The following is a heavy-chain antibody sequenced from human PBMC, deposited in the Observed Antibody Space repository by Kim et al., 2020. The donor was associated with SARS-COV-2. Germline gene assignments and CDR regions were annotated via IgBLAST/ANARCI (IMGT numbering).Heavy chain of an antibody. CDR3: ARAWGYCSGGSCYSWYLYYYYYGMDV. CDR1: GFTFSSYE. J-gene: IGHJ6*02. CDR2: ISSSGSTI. V-gene: IGHV3-48*03. D-gene: IGHD2-15*01. Sequence: GGSLRLSCAASGFTFSSYEMNWVRQAPGKGLEWVSYISSSGSTIYYADSVKGRFTISRDNAKNSLYLQMNSLRAEDTAVYYCARAWGYCSGGSCYSWYLYYYYYGMDVWGQGTTVTVSS.